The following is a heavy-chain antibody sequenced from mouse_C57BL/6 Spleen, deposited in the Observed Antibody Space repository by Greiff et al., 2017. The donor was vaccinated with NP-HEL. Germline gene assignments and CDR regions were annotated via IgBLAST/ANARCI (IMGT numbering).Heavy chain of an antibody. Sequence: QVQLQQPGAELVKPGASVKMSCKASGYTFTSYWITWVKQRPGQGLEWIGDIYPGSGSTNYNEKFKSKATLTVDTSSSTAYMQLSRLTSEDSAVYYCSRMGWGNYVRYFDYWGQGTTLTVSS. CDR2: IYPGSGST. CDR1: GYTFTSYW. CDR3: SRMGWGNYVRYFDY. D-gene: IGHD2-1*01. J-gene: IGHJ2*01. V-gene: IGHV1-55*01.